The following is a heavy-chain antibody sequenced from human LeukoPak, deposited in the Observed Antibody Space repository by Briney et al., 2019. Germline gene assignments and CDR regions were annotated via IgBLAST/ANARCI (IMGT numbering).Heavy chain of an antibody. CDR3: ARVDIVVVPAAMVTYYGMDV. D-gene: IGHD2-2*03. Sequence: ASVKVSCKASGYTFTSYGISWVRQAHGQGLEWKGWISAYNGNTNYAQKLQGRVTMTTDTSASAAYMELRSLRSDDTAVYYCARVDIVVVPAAMVTYYGMDVWGQGTTVTVSS. J-gene: IGHJ6*02. CDR1: GYTFTSYG. V-gene: IGHV1-18*01. CDR2: ISAYNGNT.